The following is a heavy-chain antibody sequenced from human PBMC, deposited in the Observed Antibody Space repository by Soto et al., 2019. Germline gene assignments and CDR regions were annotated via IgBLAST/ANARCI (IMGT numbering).Heavy chain of an antibody. CDR3: AGLPNESPQS. Sequence: EVQLVESGGGLVQPGGSLRLSCAASGFTFSSYWMHWVRQAPGKGLVWVSSISTDASSTSYADPVKGRFTISRDNAKNRLYLQMNSVRAEDTAVYDCAGLPNESPQSWGQGTLVIVSP. J-gene: IGHJ1*01. CDR2: ISTDASST. CDR1: GFTFSSYW. V-gene: IGHV3-74*01.